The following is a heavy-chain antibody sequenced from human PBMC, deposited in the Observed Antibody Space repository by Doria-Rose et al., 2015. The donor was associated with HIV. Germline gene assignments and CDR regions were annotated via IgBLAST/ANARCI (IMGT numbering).Heavy chain of an antibody. D-gene: IGHD6-13*01. V-gene: IGHV2-26*01. CDR1: GVSLSSPGMG. CDR2: IFSDDVR. Sequence: QVTLKESGPVLVKPTETLTLTCTVSGVSLSSPGMGVSWIRQPPGKALEWLAHIFSDDVRSYTTSLKSRLTISRGTSKSQVVLTMTDMDPVDTATYYCARIKSSRWYHKYYFDFWGQGTLVIVSA. CDR3: ARIKSSRWYHKYYFDF. J-gene: IGHJ4*02.